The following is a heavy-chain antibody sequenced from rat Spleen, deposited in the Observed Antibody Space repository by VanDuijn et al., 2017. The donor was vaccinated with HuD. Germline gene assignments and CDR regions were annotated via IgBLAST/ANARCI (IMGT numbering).Heavy chain of an antibody. CDR1: GFTFSDYY. V-gene: IGHV5-22*01. Sequence: EVKLVESGGGLVQPGRSLKLSCAASGFTFSDYYMAWVRQAPTKGLECIASISYDGSATYYRDSVKGRFTISRNNAKSTLYLQMSSLRSEDTATYYCSPLPGRNLAYWGQGVVVTVSS. CDR3: SPLPGRNLAY. D-gene: IGHD1-4*01. CDR2: ISYDGSAT. J-gene: IGHJ2*01.